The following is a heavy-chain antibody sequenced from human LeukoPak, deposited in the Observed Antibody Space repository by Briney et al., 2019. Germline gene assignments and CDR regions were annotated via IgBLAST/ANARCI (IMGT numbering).Heavy chain of an antibody. J-gene: IGHJ3*02. V-gene: IGHV3-7*01. CDR2: IKQDGSEK. D-gene: IGHD3-3*01. CDR1: GFTFSSYW. Sequence: GGSLRLSCAASGFTFSSYWMSWVRQAPGKGLEWVANIKQDGSEKYYVDSVKGRFTISRDNAKNSLYLQMNSLRAEDTAVYYCARDLEHASGAFDIWGQGTMVTVSS. CDR3: ARDLEHASGAFDI.